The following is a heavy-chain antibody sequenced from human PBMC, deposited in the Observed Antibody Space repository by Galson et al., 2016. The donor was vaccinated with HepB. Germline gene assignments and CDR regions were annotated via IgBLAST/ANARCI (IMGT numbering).Heavy chain of an antibody. Sequence: SLRLSCAASGFTFSSYAMSWVRQAPGKGLEWVSGISGSGGSTYYADSVKGRFTISRDNSKNTLHLQMNSLRAEDTAIYYCAKPALIQLLYNYYYGMDVWGPGTTVTVSS. V-gene: IGHV3-23*01. CDR2: ISGSGGST. CDR1: GFTFSSYA. CDR3: AKPALIQLLYNYYYGMDV. J-gene: IGHJ6*02. D-gene: IGHD1-1*01.